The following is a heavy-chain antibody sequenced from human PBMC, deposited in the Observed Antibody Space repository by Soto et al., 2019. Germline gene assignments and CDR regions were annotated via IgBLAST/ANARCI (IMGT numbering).Heavy chain of an antibody. CDR3: VKERTGTWDFDY. Sequence: QVQLVESGGGVVQPGRSLRLSCAASGFTFSSLGMHWVRQAPGKGLEWVAVISYDGSEKYYADSVKGRFTISRDNSKNTLSLQMNGLRAEDRAVYYCVKERTGTWDFDYWGQGTLVTVSS. CDR2: ISYDGSEK. V-gene: IGHV3-30*18. CDR1: GFTFSSLG. D-gene: IGHD1-26*01. J-gene: IGHJ4*02.